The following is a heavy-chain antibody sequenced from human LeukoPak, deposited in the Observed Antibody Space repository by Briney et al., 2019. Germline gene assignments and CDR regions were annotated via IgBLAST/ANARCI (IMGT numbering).Heavy chain of an antibody. V-gene: IGHV4-59*01. CDR2: MYYSGNT. Sequence: SETLSLTCTVSVGSISGYYWSWIRQPPGKGLEWIGYMYYSGNTNYNPSLKSRLTTSLDTSKSQFSLKLSSVTAADTAVYYCARGKYHFDYWGQGTLVTVSS. CDR1: VGSISGYY. D-gene: IGHD2-2*01. CDR3: ARGKYHFDY. J-gene: IGHJ4*02.